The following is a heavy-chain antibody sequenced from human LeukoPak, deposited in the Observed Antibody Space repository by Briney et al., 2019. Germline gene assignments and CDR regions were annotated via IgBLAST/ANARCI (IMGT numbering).Heavy chain of an antibody. CDR2: ISAYNGNT. V-gene: IGHV1-18*01. CDR3: ARIPGYCSSTSCSWVWAFDY. CDR1: GYTFTSYG. D-gene: IGHD2-2*01. J-gene: IGHJ4*02. Sequence: GASVKVSCKASGYTFTSYGISWVRQAPGQGLEGMAWISAYNGNTNYAQKLQGRVTMTTDTSTSTAYMELRSLRSDDTAVYYCARIPGYCSSTSCSWVWAFDYWGQGTLVTVSS.